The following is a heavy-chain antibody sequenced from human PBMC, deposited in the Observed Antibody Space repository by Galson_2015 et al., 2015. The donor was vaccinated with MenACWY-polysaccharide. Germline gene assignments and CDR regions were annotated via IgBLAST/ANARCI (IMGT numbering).Heavy chain of an antibody. Sequence: SLRLSCAASGFTFDDYAMHWVRQAPRKGLEWVSGISWNSGSIGYADSMKGRFTISRDNAKNSLYLQMNSLRAEDTALYYCAKESTGDFWSGYRGPVDVWGKGTTVTVSS. CDR1: GFTFDDYA. J-gene: IGHJ6*04. D-gene: IGHD3-3*01. CDR2: ISWNSGSI. CDR3: AKESTGDFWSGYRGPVDV. V-gene: IGHV3-9*01.